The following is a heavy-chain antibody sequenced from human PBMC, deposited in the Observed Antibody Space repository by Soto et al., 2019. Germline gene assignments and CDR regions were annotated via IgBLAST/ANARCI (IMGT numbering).Heavy chain of an antibody. V-gene: IGHV3-74*01. Sequence: GGSLRLSXAASGFGFSSYWMHWVRQAPGKGLVWVSRTNNDGSATTYADSVRGRFTSFRDNAKNTLFLQMTSLGVEDTAVYYCAREMATISLGAFDIWGEGTMVTVSS. CDR3: AREMATISLGAFDI. CDR1: GFGFSSYW. D-gene: IGHD5-12*01. CDR2: TNNDGSAT. J-gene: IGHJ3*02.